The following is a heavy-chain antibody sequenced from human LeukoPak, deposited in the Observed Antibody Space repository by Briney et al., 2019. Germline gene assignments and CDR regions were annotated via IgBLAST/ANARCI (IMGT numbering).Heavy chain of an antibody. D-gene: IGHD2-15*01. Sequence: GGSLRLSCAASGFTFSSYAMHWVRQAPGKGLEWVAVISYDGSNKYYADSVKGRFTISRDNSKNTLCLQMNSLRAEDTAVYYCVREDCSGGSCYSDLNAFDIWGQGTMVTVSS. CDR2: ISYDGSNK. V-gene: IGHV3-30*04. CDR1: GFTFSSYA. J-gene: IGHJ3*02. CDR3: VREDCSGGSCYSDLNAFDI.